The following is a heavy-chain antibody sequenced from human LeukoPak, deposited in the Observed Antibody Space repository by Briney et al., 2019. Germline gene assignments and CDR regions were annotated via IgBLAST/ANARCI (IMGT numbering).Heavy chain of an antibody. J-gene: IGHJ4*02. CDR1: GYSFTSYW. V-gene: IGHV5-51*01. D-gene: IGHD6-13*01. CDR3: ARRDSSSWSPTDY. CDR2: IYPGDSDT. Sequence: GESLKISGKGSGYSFTSYWIGWVRQMPGKGLEWMGIIYPGDSDTRYSPSFQGQVTISADKSISSAYLQWSSLKASDTAMYYCARRDSSSWSPTDYWGQGTLVTVSS.